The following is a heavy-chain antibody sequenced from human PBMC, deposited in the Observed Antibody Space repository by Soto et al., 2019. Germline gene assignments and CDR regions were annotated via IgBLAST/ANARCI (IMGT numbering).Heavy chain of an antibody. CDR3: ATAISSPFSNFDY. Sequence: EVQLVQSGGDLVQPGGSLRLSCVASGFTFSTYWMTWVRQAPGMGLEWVAGIKEDGSEEVYVDSVKGRFSISRDHAKTSLYLHLNSLRAEDTAVYYCATAISSPFSNFDYWGQGSLVTVSS. V-gene: IGHV3-7*01. CDR1: GFTFSTYW. D-gene: IGHD2-2*01. J-gene: IGHJ4*02. CDR2: IKEDGSEE.